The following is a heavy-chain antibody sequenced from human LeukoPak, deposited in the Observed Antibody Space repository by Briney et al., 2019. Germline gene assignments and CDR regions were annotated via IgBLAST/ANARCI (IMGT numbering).Heavy chain of an antibody. V-gene: IGHV4-59*01. CDR2: IYYSGST. D-gene: IGHD1/OR15-1a*01. Sequence: NSSETLSLTCTDSGGSISSYYWSWIRQPPGKGLEWIGYIYYSGSTNYNPSLKSRVTISVDTSKNQFSLKLSSVTAADTAVYYCARSTRTYYYYYGMDVWGQGTTVTVSS. CDR3: ARSTRTYYYYYGMDV. J-gene: IGHJ6*02. CDR1: GGSISSYY.